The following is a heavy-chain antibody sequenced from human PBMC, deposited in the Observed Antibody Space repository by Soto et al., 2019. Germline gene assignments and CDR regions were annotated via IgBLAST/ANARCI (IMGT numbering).Heavy chain of an antibody. CDR3: ARLVRGAFDI. Sequence: SETLSLTCTVSGGSISSYYWSWIRQPPGKGLEWIGYIYYSGSTNYNPSLKSRVTISVDTSKNQFSLKLSSVTAADTAVYYCARLVRGAFDIWGQGTMVTVSS. D-gene: IGHD3-10*01. J-gene: IGHJ3*02. V-gene: IGHV4-59*08. CDR1: GGSISSYY. CDR2: IYYSGST.